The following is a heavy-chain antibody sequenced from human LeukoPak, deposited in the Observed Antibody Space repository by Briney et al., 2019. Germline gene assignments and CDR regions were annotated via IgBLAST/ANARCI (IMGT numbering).Heavy chain of an antibody. Sequence: SETLSLTCTVSGYSISSDYYWGWIRQPPGKGLEWIGSIYHSGSTYYKPSLKSRVTISVDTSKNQFSLRLRSVTAADTAVYYCARGKSRGSHVDYWGQGTLVTVSS. CDR1: GYSISSDYY. CDR3: ARGKSRGSHVDY. D-gene: IGHD1-26*01. J-gene: IGHJ4*02. CDR2: IYHSGST. V-gene: IGHV4-38-2*02.